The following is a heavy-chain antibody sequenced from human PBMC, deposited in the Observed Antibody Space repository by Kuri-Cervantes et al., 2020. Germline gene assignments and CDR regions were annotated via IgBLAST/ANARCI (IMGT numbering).Heavy chain of an antibody. CDR1: GFTFSDYY. CDR3: TLGCTHLCPIDY. Sequence: GESLKISCAASGFTFSDYYMSWIRQAPGKGLEWVSYISSSGSTIYYADSVKGRFTISRDNAKNSLYLQMNSLRAEDTAVYYCTLGCTHLCPIDYWGQGTLVTVSS. D-gene: IGHD2-8*01. J-gene: IGHJ4*02. V-gene: IGHV3-11*04. CDR2: ISSSGSTI.